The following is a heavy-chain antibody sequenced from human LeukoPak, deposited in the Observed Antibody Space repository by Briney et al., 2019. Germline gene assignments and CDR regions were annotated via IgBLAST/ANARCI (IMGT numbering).Heavy chain of an antibody. V-gene: IGHV3-7*01. CDR1: GFTFSSYE. J-gene: IGHJ4*02. CDR2: IKQDGSEK. CDR3: ARDKVVGTTYFDY. D-gene: IGHD1-26*01. Sequence: GGSLRLSCAASGFTFSSYEMNWVRQAPGKGLEWVANIKQDGSEKYYVDSVKGRFTISRDNAKNSLYLQMNSLRAEDTAVYYCARDKVVGTTYFDYWGQGTLVTVSS.